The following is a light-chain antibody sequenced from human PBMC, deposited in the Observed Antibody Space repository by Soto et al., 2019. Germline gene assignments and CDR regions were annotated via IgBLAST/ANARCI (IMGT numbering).Light chain of an antibody. CDR3: QQYHRSPVT. V-gene: IGKV1-5*03. CDR2: KAS. J-gene: IGKJ4*01. Sequence: DIQMTQSPSTLSAFVGDRVTITCRASQSINSWLAWYQQKPGKAPNLLIYKASNLESGAPSRFSGIGSGTEFTLTIRSLQPDDFATYYCQQYHRSPVTFGGGTKVEIK. CDR1: QSINSW.